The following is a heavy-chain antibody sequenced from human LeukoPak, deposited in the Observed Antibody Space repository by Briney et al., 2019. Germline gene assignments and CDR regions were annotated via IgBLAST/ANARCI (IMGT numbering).Heavy chain of an antibody. J-gene: IGHJ4*02. V-gene: IGHV1-69*04. CDR1: GGTFSSYA. CDR2: IIPILGIA. CDR3: ARGPYSSGWTIDY. D-gene: IGHD6-19*01. Sequence: ASVKVSCKASGGTFSSYAISWVRQAPGQGLEWMGRIIPILGIANYAQKFQGRVTITADKSTSTAYMELSSLRSEDTAVYYCARGPYSSGWTIDYWGQGTLVTVSS.